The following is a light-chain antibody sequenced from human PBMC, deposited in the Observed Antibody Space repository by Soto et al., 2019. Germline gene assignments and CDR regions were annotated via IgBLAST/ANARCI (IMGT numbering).Light chain of an antibody. V-gene: IGLV4-69*01. CDR3: QTWGSGIVV. J-gene: IGLJ2*01. CDR2: RNSDGSH. CDR1: SGHSNYA. Sequence: QPVLTQSHSASASLGASVKLTCTLSSGHSNYAIAWHQQQSEKGPRYLMKRNSDGSHSKGDGIPDRFSGSSSGAERYLTISSLQSEDEAAYYCQTWGSGIVVFGGGTKLTVL.